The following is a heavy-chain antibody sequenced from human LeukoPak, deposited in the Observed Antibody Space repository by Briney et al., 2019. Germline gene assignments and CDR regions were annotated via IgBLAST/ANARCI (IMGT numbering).Heavy chain of an antibody. CDR2: INHSGST. V-gene: IGHV4-34*01. CDR3: ARGYGGWYLYCFDY. D-gene: IGHD4-23*01. J-gene: IGHJ4*02. Sequence: PSETLSLTCAVYGGSFSGYYWSWIRQPPGKGLEWIGEINHSGSTNYNPSLKSRVTISVDTSKNQFSLKLSSVTAADTAVYYCARGYGGWYLYCFDYWGQGTLVTVSS. CDR1: GGSFSGYY.